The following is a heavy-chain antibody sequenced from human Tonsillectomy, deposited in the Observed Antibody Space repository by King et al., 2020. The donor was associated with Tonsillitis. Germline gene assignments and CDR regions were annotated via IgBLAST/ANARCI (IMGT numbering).Heavy chain of an antibody. CDR3: ARDLPIQLWFSLEY. J-gene: IGHJ4*02. CDR2: ISYDGSSK. V-gene: IGHV3-30*04. CDR1: GFTFSYYA. D-gene: IGHD5-18*01. Sequence: QLVQSGGGVVQPGRSLRVSCAASGFTFSYYAMHWVRQAPGKGLEWVAVISYDGSSKYYADSVNGRFTISRDNSKNTLYLQMNSLRTEDTAVYYCARDLPIQLWFSLEYWGQGTLVTVSS.